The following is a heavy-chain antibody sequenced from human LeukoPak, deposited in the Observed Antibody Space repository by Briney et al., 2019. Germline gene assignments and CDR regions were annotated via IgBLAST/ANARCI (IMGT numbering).Heavy chain of an antibody. D-gene: IGHD3-16*02. V-gene: IGHV1-46*01. Sequence: ASVKVSCKASGYTFTSYYMHWVRQAPGQGLEWMGIINPSGGSTSYAQKFQGRVTMTRDMSTSTAYMELRTLRSDDTAEYYCARADTVRLGELSHFDYWGQGTLVTVSS. CDR1: GYTFTSYY. CDR2: INPSGGST. CDR3: ARADTVRLGELSHFDY. J-gene: IGHJ4*02.